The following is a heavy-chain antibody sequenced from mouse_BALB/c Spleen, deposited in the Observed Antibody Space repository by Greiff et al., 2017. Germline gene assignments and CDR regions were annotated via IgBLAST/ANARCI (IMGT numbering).Heavy chain of an antibody. V-gene: IGHV14-3*02. CDR3: ARPYYGKGGFAY. J-gene: IGHJ3*01. D-gene: IGHD2-10*01. CDR2: IDPANGNT. Sequence: VQLQQSGAELVKPGASVKLSCTASGFNIKDTYMHWVKQRPEQGLEWIGRIDPANGNTKYDPKFPGKATITADTSSNTAYLQLSSLTSEDTAVYYCARPYYGKGGFAYWGQETLVSVCA. CDR1: GFNIKDTY.